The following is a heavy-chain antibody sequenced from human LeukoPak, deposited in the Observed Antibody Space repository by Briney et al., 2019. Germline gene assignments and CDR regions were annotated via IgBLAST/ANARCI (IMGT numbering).Heavy chain of an antibody. V-gene: IGHV3-23*01. CDR3: VKGVSISAAGVDY. J-gene: IGHJ4*02. D-gene: IGHD6-13*01. CDR1: GFTFSSYA. CDR2: ISGGGHST. Sequence: GGSLRLSCAASGFTFSSYAMAWVRQAPGKGLEWVSGISGGGHSTYYADSVKGRFTISRDNSQKTLYLQMNSLRAEDTAVYYCVKGVSISAAGVDYWGQGTLVTVSS.